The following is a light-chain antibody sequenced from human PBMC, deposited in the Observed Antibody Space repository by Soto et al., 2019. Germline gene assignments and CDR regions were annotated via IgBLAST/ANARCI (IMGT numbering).Light chain of an antibody. CDR2: EVS. J-gene: IGLJ2*01. CDR3: SLYAGSSTFVL. V-gene: IGLV2-23*02. CDR1: SSDFGSYNL. Sequence: QSALTQPASVSGSPGQSITISCTGTSSDFGSYNLVSWYRHHPGKAPKLIIYEVSKRPSGVSNRFSGSKSGNTASLTISGLQAEDEADYYCSLYAGSSTFVLFGGGTKLTVL.